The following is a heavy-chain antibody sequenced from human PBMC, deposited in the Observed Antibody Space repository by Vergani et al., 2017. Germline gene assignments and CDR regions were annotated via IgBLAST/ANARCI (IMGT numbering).Heavy chain of an antibody. CDR2: TWYDGNNK. D-gene: IGHD1-14*01. CDR3: ARDLLLLYNRFDP. J-gene: IGHJ5*02. V-gene: IGHV3-33*01. CDR1: GYTFNQYG. Sequence: QVQLVESGGGVVQPGRSLRLSCAASGYTFNQYGMQWVRQAPGKGLEWVAVTWYDGNNKQYAASVKGRFTISRDNSKSTMYLQMNSLRDEYTGVYYCARDLLLLYNRFDPWGQGTLVTVSS.